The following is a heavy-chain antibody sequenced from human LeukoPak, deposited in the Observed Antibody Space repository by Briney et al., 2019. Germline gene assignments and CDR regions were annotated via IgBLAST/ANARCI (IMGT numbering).Heavy chain of an antibody. Sequence: GRSLRLSCAASGFTFSSYSMNWVRQAPGKGLEWVSSISSSSSFLYYADSVKGRFTISRDNAKNSLYLQMNSLRAEDTAVYYCARDRDGYNNPGYWGQGTLVTVSS. CDR2: ISSSSSFL. CDR1: GFTFSSYS. CDR3: ARDRDGYNNPGY. J-gene: IGHJ4*02. D-gene: IGHD5-24*01. V-gene: IGHV3-21*01.